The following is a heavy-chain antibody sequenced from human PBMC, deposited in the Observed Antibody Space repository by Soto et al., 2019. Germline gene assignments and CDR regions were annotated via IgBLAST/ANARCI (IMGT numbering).Heavy chain of an antibody. V-gene: IGHV1-69*01. CDR2: IIPIFGTA. CDR3: AREERDGGSYYFAFDI. Sequence: QVQLVQSGAEVKKPGSSVKVSCKASGGTFSSYAISWVRQAPGQGLEWMGGIIPIFGTANYAQKFQGRDTITADESTSTAYMELSSLRSEDTAVYYCAREERDGGSYYFAFDIWGQGTMVTVSS. J-gene: IGHJ3*02. D-gene: IGHD1-26*01. CDR1: GGTFSSYA.